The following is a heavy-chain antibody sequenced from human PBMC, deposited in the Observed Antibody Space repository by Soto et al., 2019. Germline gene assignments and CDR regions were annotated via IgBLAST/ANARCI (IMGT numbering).Heavy chain of an antibody. Sequence: GGSLRLSCAASGFTFSSYAMHRVRQAPGKGLEWVAVISYDGSNKYYADSVKGRFTISRDNSKNTLYLQMNSLRAEDTAVYYCASEVTDCSGGSCYSGVPNWFDPWGQGTLVTVSS. J-gene: IGHJ5*02. CDR3: ASEVTDCSGGSCYSGVPNWFDP. CDR1: GFTFSSYA. V-gene: IGHV3-30-3*01. D-gene: IGHD2-15*01. CDR2: ISYDGSNK.